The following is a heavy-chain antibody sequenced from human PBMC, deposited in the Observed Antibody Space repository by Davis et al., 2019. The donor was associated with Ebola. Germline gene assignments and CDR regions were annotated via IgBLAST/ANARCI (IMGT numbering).Heavy chain of an antibody. J-gene: IGHJ6*02. V-gene: IGHV1-69*06. Sequence: AASVKVSCKASGGTFSSYAISWVRQAPGQGLEWMGGIIPIFGTANYAQKFQGRVTITADKSTSTAYMELSSLRSEDTAVYYCARGWELLELYYYYGMDVWGQGTTVTVSS. CDR2: IIPIFGTA. D-gene: IGHD1-26*01. CDR1: GGTFSSYA. CDR3: ARGWELLELYYYYGMDV.